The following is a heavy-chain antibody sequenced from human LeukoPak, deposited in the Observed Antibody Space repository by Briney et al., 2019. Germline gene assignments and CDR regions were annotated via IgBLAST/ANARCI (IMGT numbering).Heavy chain of an antibody. J-gene: IGHJ4*02. V-gene: IGHV1-3*01. CDR1: GYTFTSYA. CDR2: INAGNGNT. Sequence: GASVKVSCKASGYTFTSYAMHWVRQAPGQRLERMGWINAGNGNTKYSQKFQGRVTITRDTSASTAYMELSSLRSEDTAVYYCARMGWLQLGYDYWGQGTLVTVSS. D-gene: IGHD5-24*01. CDR3: ARMGWLQLGYDY.